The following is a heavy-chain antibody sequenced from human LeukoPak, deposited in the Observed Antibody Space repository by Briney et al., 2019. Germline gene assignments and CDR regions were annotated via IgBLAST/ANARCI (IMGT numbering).Heavy chain of an antibody. CDR2: INPSGGST. D-gene: IGHD2-8*01. CDR1: GYNFISYY. CDR3: AREDVVLVDAVRYYYYGMDV. J-gene: IGHJ6*02. Sequence: GASVKVSCKASGYNFISYYMHWVRQAPGQGLERMGIINPSGGSTSYEQKFQDRVTITRDTSTSTVYMELSSLKSEDTAVYYCAREDVVLVDAVRYYYYGMDVWGQGTTVTVSS. V-gene: IGHV1-46*01.